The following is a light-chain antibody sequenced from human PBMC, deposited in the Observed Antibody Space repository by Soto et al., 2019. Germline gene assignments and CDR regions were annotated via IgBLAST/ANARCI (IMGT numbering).Light chain of an antibody. J-gene: IGKJ1*01. CDR2: LGS. CDR1: QSLLYSNGYNY. CDR3: MQALQART. V-gene: IGKV2-28*01. Sequence: ETVMTQSPLSLPVTPGEPASISCRSSQSLLYSNGYNYLDWYLQKPGQSPQLLIFLGSTRASGVPDRFTGSGSGTDFTLKISRVEAEDVGVYYCMQALQARTFGQGTRVDIK.